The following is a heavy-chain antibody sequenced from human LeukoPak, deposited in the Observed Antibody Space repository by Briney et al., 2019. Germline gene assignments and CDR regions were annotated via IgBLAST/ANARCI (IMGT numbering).Heavy chain of an antibody. J-gene: IGHJ4*02. Sequence: GGSLRLSCAASGFTFSNAWMSWVRQAPGKGLEWVSYISSSSSTIYYADSVKGRFTISRDNAKNSLYLQMNSLRAEDTAVYYCARVLSWEPDYWGQGTLVTVSS. CDR2: ISSSSSTI. CDR1: GFTFSNAW. V-gene: IGHV3-48*01. CDR3: ARVLSWEPDY. D-gene: IGHD1-26*01.